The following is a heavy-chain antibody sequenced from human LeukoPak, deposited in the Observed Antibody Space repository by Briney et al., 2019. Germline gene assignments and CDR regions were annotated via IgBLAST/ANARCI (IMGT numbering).Heavy chain of an antibody. CDR2: IKSKTDGGTT. CDR3: TTDRGYGDYVGVYYFGY. D-gene: IGHD4-17*01. V-gene: IGHV3-15*01. CDR1: GFTFSNAW. J-gene: IGHJ4*02. Sequence: GGSLRLSCAASGFTFSNAWMSWVRQAPGKGLEWVGRIKSKTDGGTTDYAAPVKGRFTISRDDSKNTLYLQMNSLKTEDTAVYYCTTDRGYGDYVGVYYFGYWGQGTLVTVSS.